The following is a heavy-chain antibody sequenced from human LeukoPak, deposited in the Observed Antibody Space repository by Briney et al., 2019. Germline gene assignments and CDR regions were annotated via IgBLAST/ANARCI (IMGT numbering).Heavy chain of an antibody. CDR2: IYYTGST. CDR1: DGSINGYY. J-gene: IGHJ4*02. Sequence: PSETLSLTCTVSDGSINGYYWSWIRQSPGKGLESLGYIYYTGSTNYNPSLKSRVTISIDTSKNQFSLKLSSVTAADTAVYYCASYTGYYESSGYTYWGQGTLVTVSS. V-gene: IGHV4-59*08. CDR3: ASYTGYYESSGYTY. D-gene: IGHD3-22*01.